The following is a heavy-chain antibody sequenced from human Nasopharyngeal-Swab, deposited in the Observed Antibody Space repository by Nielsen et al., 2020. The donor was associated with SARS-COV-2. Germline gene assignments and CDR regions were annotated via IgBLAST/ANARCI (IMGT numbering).Heavy chain of an antibody. D-gene: IGHD4-17*01. CDR2: INTNTGNP. J-gene: IGHJ4*02. V-gene: IGHV7-4-1*02. CDR3: ARYGDQGPYFDY. Sequence: WVRQAPGQGLEWMGWINTNTGNPAYAPGFTGRFVFSLDTSVSTAYLQISSLKAEDTAAYYCARYGDQGPYFDYWAREPWSPSPQ.